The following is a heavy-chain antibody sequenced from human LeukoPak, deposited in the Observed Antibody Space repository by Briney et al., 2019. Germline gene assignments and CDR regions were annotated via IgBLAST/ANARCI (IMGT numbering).Heavy chain of an antibody. CDR3: AKGPLRGTAAAIDY. CDR1: GFTFNNYG. D-gene: IGHD2-2*01. CDR2: ISYDGRNI. Sequence: GGSLRLSCAASGFTFNNYGMHWVRQAPGKGLEWVAVISYDGRNIHYPDSVKGRFTISRDNSTDTLWLQMDSLRTEDTAVYYCAKGPLRGTAAAIDYWGQGTPVTVSS. J-gene: IGHJ4*02. V-gene: IGHV3-30*18.